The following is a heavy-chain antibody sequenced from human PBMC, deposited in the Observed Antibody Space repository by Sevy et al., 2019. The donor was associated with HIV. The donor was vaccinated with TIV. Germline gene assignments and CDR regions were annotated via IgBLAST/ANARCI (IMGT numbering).Heavy chain of an antibody. CDR2: IKXGGSET. CDR1: GFXFGDYW. D-gene: IGHD3-16*01. J-gene: IGHJ4*02. CDR3: ARCQPDNYYHDGAVYXGLLFDH. Sequence: GGSLRLSCAASGFXFGDYWLTWVRQVPGKGLEWXAXIKXGGSETYYADSVKGRFSISRDNAKNSLYLQMNSLRAEDTAXXYCARCQPDNYYHDGAVYXGLLFDHWGQGALVTVSS. V-gene: IGHV3-7*01.